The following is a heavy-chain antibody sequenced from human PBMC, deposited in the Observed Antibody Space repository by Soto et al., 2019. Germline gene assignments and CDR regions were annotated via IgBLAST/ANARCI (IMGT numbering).Heavy chain of an antibody. Sequence: PSETLSLTCTVSGGSISSYYWSWIRQPPGKGQEWIGCIYYSGSTNYNPSLKSRVTISVDTSKNQFSLKLSSVTAADTAVYYCARHILRWQWLVREFDYWGQGTLVTVSS. J-gene: IGHJ4*02. D-gene: IGHD6-19*01. CDR3: ARHILRWQWLVREFDY. CDR1: GGSISSYY. V-gene: IGHV4-59*08. CDR2: IYYSGST.